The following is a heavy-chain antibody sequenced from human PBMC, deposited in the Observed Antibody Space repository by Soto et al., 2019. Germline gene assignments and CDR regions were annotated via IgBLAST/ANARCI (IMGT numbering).Heavy chain of an antibody. CDR2: VNSDGSST. D-gene: IGHD3-22*01. V-gene: IGHV3-74*01. Sequence: LRLSCAASGFTFGYYGMHWVRQAPGKVLGWVSRVNSDGSSTGYADSVYGRFTIFRDNAKNTLYLQMNSLRAEDTTEYYCARFGTYYDSSGFLYWGQGALVNVSS. CDR3: ARFGTYYDSSGFLY. CDR1: GFTFGYYG. J-gene: IGHJ4*02.